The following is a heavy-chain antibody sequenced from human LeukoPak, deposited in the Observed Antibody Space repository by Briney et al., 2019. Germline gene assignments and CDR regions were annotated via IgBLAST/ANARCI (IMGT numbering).Heavy chain of an antibody. D-gene: IGHD2-15*01. CDR2: ISPYSGGT. V-gene: IGHV1-2*02. CDR1: GYTFTAHN. CDR3: ARGGGRAHFDY. Sequence: ASVKVSCKASGYTFTAHNFHWVRQAPGQGLEWMGWISPYSGGTNYAQNFQGRVTRTRDTSISTAYMELRSLRYDDTAVYYCARGGGRAHFDYWGQGTPVTVSS. J-gene: IGHJ4*02.